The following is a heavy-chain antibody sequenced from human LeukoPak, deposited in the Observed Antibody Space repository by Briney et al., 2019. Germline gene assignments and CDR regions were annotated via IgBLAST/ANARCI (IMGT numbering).Heavy chain of an antibody. J-gene: IGHJ4*02. V-gene: IGHV3-64*04. D-gene: IGHD3-10*01. Sequence: PGGFLRLSCSASGLTFSSYAMQWVRQAPGKGLESVSAISSNGYSTYYADSLKGRFTISRDNPKNTLYLQMDSLRAEDTAVYYCAKNPFVGYGSDYFDDWGQGTLVTVSS. CDR2: ISSNGYST. CDR1: GLTFSSYA. CDR3: AKNPFVGYGSDYFDD.